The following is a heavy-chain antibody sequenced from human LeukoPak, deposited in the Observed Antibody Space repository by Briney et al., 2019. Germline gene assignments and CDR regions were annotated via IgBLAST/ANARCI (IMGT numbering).Heavy chain of an antibody. CDR1: GGSFSDYY. D-gene: IGHD3-22*01. CDR2: INHSGST. V-gene: IGHV4-34*01. CDR3: ASATYYYDSSGHITLGFDP. J-gene: IGHJ5*02. Sequence: SETLSLTCAVYGGSFSDYYWSWIRQPPGKGLEWIGEINHSGSTNYNPSLKSRVTISVDTSKNQFSLKLSSVTAADTAVYYCASATYYYDSSGHITLGFDPWGQGTLVTVSS.